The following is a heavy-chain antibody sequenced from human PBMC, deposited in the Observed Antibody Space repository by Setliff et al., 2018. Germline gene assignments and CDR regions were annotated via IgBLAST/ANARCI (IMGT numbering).Heavy chain of an antibody. D-gene: IGHD6-19*01. CDR1: GGSINSDDY. J-gene: IGHJ6*03. Sequence: KASETLSLTCIVSGGSINSDDYWGWIRQSPGKGLEWIGHVEYSGTTYYNPSLRSRVTMLVDASKNQFSLKLNSVTAADMAVYYCAREQWLDPPGYYYMDVWAKGTTVT. CDR2: VEYSGTT. V-gene: IGHV4-39*07. CDR3: AREQWLDPPGYYYMDV.